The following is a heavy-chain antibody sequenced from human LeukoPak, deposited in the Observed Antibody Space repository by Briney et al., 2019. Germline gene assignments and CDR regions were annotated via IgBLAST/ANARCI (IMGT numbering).Heavy chain of an antibody. Sequence: PGGSLRLSCAASEFTFNRYWMSWVRQAPGKGLEWVANIKHDGSEAHYVESVKGRFTIPRDNAKNSLSLQMNSLNVDDTGVYFCTRDALFGSGRTHLDFWSQGTLVSVSS. CDR3: TRDALFGSGRTHLDF. V-gene: IGHV3-7*04. J-gene: IGHJ4*02. CDR1: EFTFNRYW. CDR2: IKHDGSEA. D-gene: IGHD3-10*01.